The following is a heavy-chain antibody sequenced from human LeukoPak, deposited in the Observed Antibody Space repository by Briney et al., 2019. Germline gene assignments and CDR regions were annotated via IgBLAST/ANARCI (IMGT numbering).Heavy chain of an antibody. CDR3: ARDRGGRSGWYNPAF. CDR1: GYTFTGYY. Sequence: GASVKVSCKASGYTFTGYYMHWVRQAPGQGLEWMGWISAYNGNTNYAQKLQGRVTMTTDTSTSTAYMELRSLRSDDTAVYYCARDRGGRSGWYNPAFWGQGTLVTVSS. D-gene: IGHD6-19*01. J-gene: IGHJ4*02. V-gene: IGHV1-18*04. CDR2: ISAYNGNT.